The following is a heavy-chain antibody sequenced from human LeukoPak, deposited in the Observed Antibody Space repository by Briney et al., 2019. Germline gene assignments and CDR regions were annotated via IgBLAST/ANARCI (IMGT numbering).Heavy chain of an antibody. V-gene: IGHV4-59*01. CDR3: ARGSPASPLDY. D-gene: IGHD6-6*01. CDR1: GGAISSYY. Sequence: PSEPLSLTCTVPGGAISSYYWSWIRQPPGKGLEWIGYIYYSGNTNYNPSLKSRVSISVDTSKNQFSLKLNSVTAADTAVYYCARGSPASPLDYWGQGTLVTVSS. CDR2: IYYSGNT. J-gene: IGHJ4*02.